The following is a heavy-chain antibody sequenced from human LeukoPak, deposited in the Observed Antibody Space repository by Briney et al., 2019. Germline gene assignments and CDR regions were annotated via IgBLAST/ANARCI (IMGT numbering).Heavy chain of an antibody. CDR2: ISSNGGST. D-gene: IGHD1-26*01. CDR1: GFTFSSYA. J-gene: IGHJ4*02. V-gene: IGHV3-64*01. CDR3: ARGAGGSGSYHVDY. Sequence: GGSLRLSCAASGFTFSSYAMHWVRQAPGKGLEYVSAISSNGGSTYYANSVKGRFTISRDNSKNTLYLQMGSLRAEDMAVYYCARGAGGSGSYHVDYWGQGTLVTVSS.